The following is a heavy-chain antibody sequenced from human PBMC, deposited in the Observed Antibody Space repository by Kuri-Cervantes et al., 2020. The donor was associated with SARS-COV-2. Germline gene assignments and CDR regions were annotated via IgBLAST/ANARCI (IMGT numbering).Heavy chain of an antibody. CDR1: GFTFSSYA. CDR2: ISGSGGST. D-gene: IGHD3-10*01. J-gene: IGHJ5*02. CDR3: AKPGITMVRGVFYWFDP. Sequence: GGSLRLSCAASGFTFSSYAMSWVRQAPGKGLEWVSAISGSGGSTYYADSVKGRFTISRDNSKNTLYLQMNSLRAEDTAVYYCAKPGITMVRGVFYWFDPWGQGTLVTVSS. V-gene: IGHV3-23*01.